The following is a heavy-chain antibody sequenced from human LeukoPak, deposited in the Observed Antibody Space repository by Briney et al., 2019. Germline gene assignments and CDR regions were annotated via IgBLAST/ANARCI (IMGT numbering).Heavy chain of an antibody. CDR2: IYTSGST. J-gene: IGHJ4*02. CDR3: ARASYSYDISGWVPFDY. CDR1: GGSIGSYY. V-gene: IGHV4-4*07. D-gene: IGHD3-22*01. Sequence: SETLSLTCTVSGGSIGSYYWSWIRQPAGKGLEWIGRIYTSGSTTYNPSLKSRVTISGDTSENQFSLRLSSVTAADTAVYYCARASYSYDISGWVPFDYWGQGTLVTVSS.